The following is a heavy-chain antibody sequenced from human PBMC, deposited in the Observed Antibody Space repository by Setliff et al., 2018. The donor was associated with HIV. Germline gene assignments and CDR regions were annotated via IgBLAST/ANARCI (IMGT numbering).Heavy chain of an antibody. V-gene: IGHV4-38-2*02. J-gene: IGHJ4*02. Sequence: SETLSLTCTVSGYSISSGYYWGWIRQPPGKGLEWIGSIYHSGSTYYNPSLKSRVTISVDTSKNQFSLKLSSVTAADTAVYYCARVGGYDGRVDFDYWGQGTLVTAPQ. CDR2: IYHSGST. CDR3: ARVGGYDGRVDFDY. D-gene: IGHD5-12*01. CDR1: GYSISSGYY.